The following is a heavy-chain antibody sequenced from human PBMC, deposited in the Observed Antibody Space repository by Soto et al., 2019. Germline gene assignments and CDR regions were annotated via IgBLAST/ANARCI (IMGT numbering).Heavy chain of an antibody. Sequence: QVQLVQSGAEVKKPGSSVKVSCKASGGTFNIFTISWVRQAPGQGLEWMGRIIPILDTTNYAQKFQGRVTITADKSTGTAYMELSSLTSEDTAVYYCARDCRGDNCYSRGLRYFDYWGQGTLVTVSS. CDR2: IIPILDTT. CDR3: ARDCRGDNCYSRGLRYFDY. V-gene: IGHV1-69*08. D-gene: IGHD2-15*01. CDR1: GGTFNIFT. J-gene: IGHJ4*02.